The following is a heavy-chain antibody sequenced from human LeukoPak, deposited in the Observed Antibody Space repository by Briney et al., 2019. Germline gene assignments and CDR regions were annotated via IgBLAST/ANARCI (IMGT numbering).Heavy chain of an antibody. V-gene: IGHV3-11*04. CDR3: AREKSIGTDYYYYGMDV. CDR2: ISSSGSTI. CDR1: GFTFSDYY. Sequence: GGSLRLSCAASGFTFSDYYMSWIRQAPGKGLEWVSYISSSGSTIYYADSVKGRFTISRDNAKNSLYLQMNSLRAEDTAVYYCAREKSIGTDYYYYGMDVWGQGTTVTVSS. D-gene: IGHD6-6*01. J-gene: IGHJ6*02.